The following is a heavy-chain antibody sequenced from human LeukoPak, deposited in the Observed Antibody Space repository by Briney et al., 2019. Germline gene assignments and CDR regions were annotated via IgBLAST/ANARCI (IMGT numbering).Heavy chain of an antibody. J-gene: IGHJ4*02. Sequence: PGGSLRLSCAASGFTFTSYWMHWVRQAPGKGLVWVSRINSDGSSTSYADSVKGRFTISRDNAKNTVYLQMNSLRAEDTAVYYCTRAKGGYTNDYWGQGTLVTVSS. CDR3: TRAKGGYTNDY. CDR2: INSDGSST. V-gene: IGHV3-74*01. D-gene: IGHD5-18*01. CDR1: GFTFTSYW.